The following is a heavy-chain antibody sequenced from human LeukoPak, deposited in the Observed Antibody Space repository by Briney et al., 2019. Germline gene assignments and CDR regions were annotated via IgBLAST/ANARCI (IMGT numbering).Heavy chain of an antibody. CDR1: GYTFTGYY. D-gene: IGHD2-21*02. V-gene: IGHV1-18*04. J-gene: IGHJ6*03. Sequence: GASVKVSCKASGYTFTGYYLHWVRQAPGQGLEWMGWISAYNGNTNYAQKLQGRVTMTTDTSTSTAYMELRSLRSDDTAVYYCARENTYCGGDCYPPVYYYYYMDVWGKGTTVTISS. CDR3: ARENTYCGGDCYPPVYYYYYMDV. CDR2: ISAYNGNT.